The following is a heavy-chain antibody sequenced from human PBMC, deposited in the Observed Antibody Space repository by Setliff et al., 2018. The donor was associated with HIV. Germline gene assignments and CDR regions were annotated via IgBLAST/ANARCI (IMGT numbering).Heavy chain of an antibody. J-gene: IGHJ1*01. D-gene: IGHD4-17*01. CDR3: AKDPYGGKGYFQY. CDR1: GFTFSSYG. Sequence: GSLRLSCAASGFTFSSYGMHWVRQAPGKGLEWVAVIWYDGSNKNYADSVKGRFTISRDNSKKTLYLQMNSLRAEDTAVYYCAKDPYGGKGYFQYWGQGTLVTVSS. CDR2: IWYDGSNK. V-gene: IGHV3-33*06.